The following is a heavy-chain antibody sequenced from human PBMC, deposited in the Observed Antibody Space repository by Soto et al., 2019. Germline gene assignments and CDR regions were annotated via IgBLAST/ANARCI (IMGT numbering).Heavy chain of an antibody. J-gene: IGHJ2*01. CDR1: GFTFSTYG. CDR3: ATFSGDNTRGYFDL. Sequence: QVQLVESGGGVVQPGRSLRLSCAASGFTFSTYGMHWVRQAPGKGLEWVAVIWYDGSNKYCADSVKGRFTISRDNSKNTLYVQMNRLRVEDTAVYYCATFSGDNTRGYFDLWGRGTLVTISS. D-gene: IGHD4-17*01. V-gene: IGHV3-33*01. CDR2: IWYDGSNK.